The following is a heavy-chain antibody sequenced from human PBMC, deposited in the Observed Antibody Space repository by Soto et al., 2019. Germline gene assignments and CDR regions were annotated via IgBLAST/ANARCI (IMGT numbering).Heavy chain of an antibody. CDR3: ARGNHRWLQLWYFDL. D-gene: IGHD5-12*01. Sequence: ASVKVSCKASGGTFSRYAIIWVRQAPGQGLEWMGGIIPIFGTANYAQKFQGRVTITADESTSTAYMELSSLRSEDTAVYYCARGNHRWLQLWYFDLWGRGTLVTSPQ. V-gene: IGHV1-69*13. CDR1: GGTFSRYA. J-gene: IGHJ2*01. CDR2: IIPIFGTA.